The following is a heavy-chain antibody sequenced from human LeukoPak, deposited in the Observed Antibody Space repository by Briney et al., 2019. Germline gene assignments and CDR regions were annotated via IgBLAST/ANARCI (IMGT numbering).Heavy chain of an antibody. CDR1: GGSISSYY. D-gene: IGHD6-19*01. Sequence: SETLSLTCTVSGGSISSYYWSWIRQPPGKGLEWIGYIYYSGSTNYNPSLKSRVTISVDTSKNQFSLKLSSVTAADTAVYYCARDSGYSSGWLGYYHYMDVWGKGTTVTISS. V-gene: IGHV4-59*01. CDR3: ARDSGYSSGWLGYYHYMDV. CDR2: IYYSGST. J-gene: IGHJ6*03.